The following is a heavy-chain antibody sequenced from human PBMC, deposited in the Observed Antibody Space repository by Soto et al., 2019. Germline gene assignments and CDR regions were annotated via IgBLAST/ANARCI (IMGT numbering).Heavy chain of an antibody. Sequence: QVQLVESGGGVVQPGRSLRLSCAASGFSLSTYGMYWVRQAPGKGLEWVAVMWHDGSNKDYADSVKGRFTISRDNSKNTLYLQMNSLRAEDTAVYYCAREQQWVVYGASDIWGQGTTVTVSS. CDR1: GFSLSTYG. J-gene: IGHJ3*02. D-gene: IGHD6-19*01. CDR2: MWHDGSNK. CDR3: AREQQWVVYGASDI. V-gene: IGHV3-33*01.